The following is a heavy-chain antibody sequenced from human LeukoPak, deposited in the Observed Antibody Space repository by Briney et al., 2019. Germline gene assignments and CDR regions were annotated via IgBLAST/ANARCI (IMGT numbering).Heavy chain of an antibody. V-gene: IGHV3-30-3*01. CDR3: ARAVSSDYYYGMDV. D-gene: IGHD1-26*01. CDR1: GFTFSSYA. J-gene: IGHJ6*02. CDR2: ISYDGSNK. Sequence: SGGSLRLSCAASGFTFSSYAMHWVRQAPGKGLEWVAVISYDGSNKYYADSVKGRFTISRDNSKNTLYLQMNSLRAEDTAVCYCARAVSSDYYYGMDVWGQGTTVTVSS.